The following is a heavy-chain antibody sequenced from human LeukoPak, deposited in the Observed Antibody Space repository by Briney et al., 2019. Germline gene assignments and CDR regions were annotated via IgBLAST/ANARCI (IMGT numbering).Heavy chain of an antibody. CDR2: IYLSGKT. J-gene: IGHJ4*02. D-gene: IGHD3-10*01. V-gene: IGHV4-34*01. Sequence: SETLSLTCAVYGGSFSGYYWGWIRQPPGKGLEWIGSIYLSGKTYYNPTLKSRVTISVDTSNNEFSLKLSSVTAADTAVYYCASSDYYGSGDYFDYWGQGTLVTVSS. CDR3: ASSDYYGSGDYFDY. CDR1: GGSFSGYY.